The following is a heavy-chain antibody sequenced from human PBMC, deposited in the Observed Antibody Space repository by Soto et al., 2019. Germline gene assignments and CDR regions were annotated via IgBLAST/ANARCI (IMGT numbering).Heavy chain of an antibody. D-gene: IGHD3-3*01. J-gene: IGHJ6*02. Sequence: QVQLVESGGGVVQPGRSLRLSCAASGFTFTSYAMHWVRQAPGKGLEWVAVISNDGRNYYYADSVRGRFTISRDNTKNTLFLQMSSLRGEDSGVYYCARGTTRAIFDYGMDVWGQGTTVTVSS. CDR3: ARGTTRAIFDYGMDV. V-gene: IGHV3-30-3*01. CDR2: ISNDGRNY. CDR1: GFTFTSYA.